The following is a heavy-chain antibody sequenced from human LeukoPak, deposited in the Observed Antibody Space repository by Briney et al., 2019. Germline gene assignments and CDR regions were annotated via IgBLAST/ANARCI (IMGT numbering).Heavy chain of an antibody. CDR3: ARGLGGDQGYFDL. V-gene: IGHV3-9*01. D-gene: IGHD3-10*01. CDR1: GFIFYDYA. CDR2: ISWNSGSL. Sequence: PGRSLRLSCAASGFIFYDYAMHWVRHAPGKGVEGVSGISWNSGSLAYADSVKGRFTISRDNAKNSLYLQMNSLRTEDTALYYCARGLGGDQGYFDLWGRGTLATVSS. J-gene: IGHJ2*01.